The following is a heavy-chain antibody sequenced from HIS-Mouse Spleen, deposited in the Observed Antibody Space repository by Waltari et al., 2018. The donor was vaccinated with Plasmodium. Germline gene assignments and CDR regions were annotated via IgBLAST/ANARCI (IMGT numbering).Heavy chain of an antibody. CDR2: ISWNSGSI. D-gene: IGHD6-13*01. CDR1: GFTFDDYA. Sequence: EVQLVESGGGLVQPGRSLRLSCAASGFTFDDYAMHWVRQAPGKGREWVSGISWNSGSIGYADSVKGRFTISRDNAKNSLYLQMNSLRAEDTALYYCAKDRATAAAYYFDYWGQGTLVTVSS. V-gene: IGHV3-9*01. CDR3: AKDRATAAAYYFDY. J-gene: IGHJ4*02.